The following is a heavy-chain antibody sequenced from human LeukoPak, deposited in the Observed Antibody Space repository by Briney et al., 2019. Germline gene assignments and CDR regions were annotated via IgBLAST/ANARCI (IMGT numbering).Heavy chain of an antibody. CDR3: AKPLERYTYGGNFDY. J-gene: IGHJ4*02. V-gene: IGHV3-23*01. CDR2: ISSSADST. Sequence: GGSLRLSCEASGFTFSSYAMSWVRQAPGKGLAWVSVISSSADSTYYADSVKGRFTISRDNSKNTLYLQMNNLRAEDTAVYYCAKPLERYTYGGNFDYWGQGILVTVSS. CDR1: GFTFSSYA. D-gene: IGHD4-23*01.